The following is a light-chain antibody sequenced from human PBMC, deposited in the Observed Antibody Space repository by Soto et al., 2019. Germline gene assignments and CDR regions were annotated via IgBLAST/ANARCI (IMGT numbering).Light chain of an antibody. CDR1: SSNVGSYKL. V-gene: IGLV2-23*02. J-gene: IGLJ1*01. CDR3: CSSGGSPTYV. CDR2: GVN. Sequence: QSALIQPASVSGSPGQSITISCTGTSSNVGSYKLVSWYQQHPGKAPKLMIFGVNKRPSGVSNRFSGSKSGNTASLTISGLKVEDEADYYCCSSGGSPTYVFGTGTKLTVL.